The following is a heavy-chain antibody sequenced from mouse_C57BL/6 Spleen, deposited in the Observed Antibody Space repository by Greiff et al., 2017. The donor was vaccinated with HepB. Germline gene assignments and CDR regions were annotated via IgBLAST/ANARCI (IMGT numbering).Heavy chain of an antibody. J-gene: IGHJ2*01. CDR3: AREEDRGNFGGYFDY. CDR1: GFTFSSYG. CDR2: ISSGGSYT. V-gene: IGHV5-6*01. D-gene: IGHD2-1*01. Sequence: DVHLVESGGDLVKPGGSLKLSCAASGFTFSSYGMSWVRQTPDKRLEWVATISSGGSYTYYPDSVKGRFTISRDNAKNTLYLQMSSLKSEETALYYFAREEDRGNFGGYFDYWGQGTTLTVSS.